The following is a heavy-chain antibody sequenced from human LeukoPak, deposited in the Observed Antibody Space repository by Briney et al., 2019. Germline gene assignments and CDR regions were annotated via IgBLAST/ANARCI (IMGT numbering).Heavy chain of an antibody. CDR3: ARRSSEDFPDY. CDR1: GYSFTSYW. CDR2: IYPGDSDT. V-gene: IGHV5-51*01. D-gene: IGHD2-2*01. Sequence: GESLKISCKGSGYSFTSYWIGWVRQMPGKGLEWMGIIYPGDSDTRYNPSFQGQVTISADKSISTAYAQWSSLKASDTAIYHCARRSSEDFPDYWGQGTQVTVSS. J-gene: IGHJ4*02.